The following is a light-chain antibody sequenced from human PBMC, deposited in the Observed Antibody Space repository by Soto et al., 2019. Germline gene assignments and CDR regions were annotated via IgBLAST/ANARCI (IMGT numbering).Light chain of an antibody. Sequence: EIVLTQSPGTLSLSPRERATLSCRASQSVSSSYLAWYQQKPGQAPRLLIYGASSRATGIPDRFSGSGSGTEFTVTISSLQPEDFATYYCQQFNSYQGTFGQGTKV. CDR2: GAS. V-gene: IGKV3-20*01. CDR3: QQFNSYQGT. CDR1: QSVSSSY. J-gene: IGKJ1*01.